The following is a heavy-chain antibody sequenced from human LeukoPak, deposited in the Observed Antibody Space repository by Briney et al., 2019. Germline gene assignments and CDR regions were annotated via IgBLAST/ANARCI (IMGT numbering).Heavy chain of an antibody. J-gene: IGHJ6*03. Sequence: GGSLRLSCAASGFTFSHAWMNWVRQAPGKGLEWVANIKQDGSEKYYVDSVKGRFTISRDNAKNSLYLQMNSLRAEDTAVYYCARAGMETDPLDYYYYMDVWGKGTTVTVSS. CDR1: GFTFSHAW. D-gene: IGHD5-18*01. CDR2: IKQDGSEK. CDR3: ARAGMETDPLDYYYYMDV. V-gene: IGHV3-7*04.